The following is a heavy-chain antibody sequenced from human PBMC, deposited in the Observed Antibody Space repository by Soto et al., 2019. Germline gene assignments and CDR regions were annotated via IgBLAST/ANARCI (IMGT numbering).Heavy chain of an antibody. J-gene: IGHJ4*02. Sequence: GGSLRLSCAASGFTFSSCSMNWVRQAPGKGLEWVSSISPSGTYIYYADSLKGRFTISRDNAKNSLYLQMNSLRAEDTAVYYCAKGTNGWSESFDHWGQGTLVTVSS. CDR3: AKGTNGWSESFDH. D-gene: IGHD6-19*01. V-gene: IGHV3-21*01. CDR2: ISPSGTYI. CDR1: GFTFSSCS.